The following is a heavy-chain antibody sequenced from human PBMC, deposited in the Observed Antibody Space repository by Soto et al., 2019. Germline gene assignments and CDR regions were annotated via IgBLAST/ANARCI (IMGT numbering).Heavy chain of an antibody. Sequence: SVKVSCKASGGTFSSYAISWVRQAPGQGLEWMGGIIPIFGTANYAQKFQGRVTITADESTSTAYMELSSLRSEDTAVYYCASSLPLHPNWFDPRGQGTLVTVSS. CDR3: ASSLPLHPNWFDP. V-gene: IGHV1-69*13. J-gene: IGHJ5*02. D-gene: IGHD2-15*01. CDR2: IIPIFGTA. CDR1: GGTFSSYA.